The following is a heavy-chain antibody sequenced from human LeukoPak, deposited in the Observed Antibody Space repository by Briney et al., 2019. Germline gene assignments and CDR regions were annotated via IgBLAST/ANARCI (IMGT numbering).Heavy chain of an antibody. V-gene: IGHV7-4-1*02. CDR2: INTNTGNP. J-gene: IGHJ6*02. CDR3: AREGQQLVMPLGYYYGMYV. CDR1: GYSFYSYG. D-gene: IGHD6-13*01. Sequence: ASVKVSCKASGYSFYSYGISWVRQAPGQGLEWMGWINTNTGNPTYAQGFTGRFVFSLDTSVSTAYLQISSLKAEDTAVYYCAREGQQLVMPLGYYYGMYVWGQGTTVTVSS.